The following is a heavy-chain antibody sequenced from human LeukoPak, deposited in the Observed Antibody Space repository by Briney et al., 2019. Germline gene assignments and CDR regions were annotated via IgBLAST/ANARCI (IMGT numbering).Heavy chain of an antibody. CDR3: ARGSGEPPAISFYFDY. CDR2: ISSSSSTI. Sequence: GGSLRLSCAASGFTFSSYSMNWVRQAPGKGLEWVSYISSSSSTIYYADSVKGRFTISRDNAKNSLYLQMNSLRAEDTAVYYCARGSGEPPAISFYFDYWGQGTLVTVSS. D-gene: IGHD2-2*01. CDR1: GFTFSSYS. V-gene: IGHV3-48*01. J-gene: IGHJ4*02.